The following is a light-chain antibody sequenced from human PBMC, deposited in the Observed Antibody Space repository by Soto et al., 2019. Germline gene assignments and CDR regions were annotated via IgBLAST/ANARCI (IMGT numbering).Light chain of an antibody. CDR1: TSNIGSNP. V-gene: IGLV1-44*01. J-gene: IGLJ2*01. CDR3: ATWDDSLNVRL. Sequence: QSVLTQPPSASAPPGQRVTISCSGSTSNIGSNPVNWYQQPPGTAPKLLLYSNTQRPSGVPDRFSGSKSGTSASLAISGLQSDDESTYYCATWDDSLNVRLFGGGTKVTVL. CDR2: SNT.